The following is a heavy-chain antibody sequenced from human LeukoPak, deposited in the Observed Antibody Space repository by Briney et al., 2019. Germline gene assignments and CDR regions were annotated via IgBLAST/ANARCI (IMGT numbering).Heavy chain of an antibody. CDR2: IYYSGST. V-gene: IGHV4-59*01. Sequence: SETLSLTCTVSGGSISSYYWSWIRQPPGKRLEWIGYIYYSGSTNYNPSLKSRVTISVDTSKNQFSLKLSSVTAADTAVYYCARDSAPAAAYYYYGMDVWGQGTTVTVSS. CDR3: ARDSAPAAAYYYYGMDV. J-gene: IGHJ6*02. D-gene: IGHD2-2*01. CDR1: GGSISSYY.